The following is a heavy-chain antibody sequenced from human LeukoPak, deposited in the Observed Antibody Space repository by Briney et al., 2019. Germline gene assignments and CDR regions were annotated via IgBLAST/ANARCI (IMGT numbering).Heavy chain of an antibody. V-gene: IGHV3-23*01. Sequence: PGGSLRLSCAASGFTFSSYGMSWVRQAPGKGLEWVSAISGSGGSTYYADSVKGRFTISRDNSKNTLYLQMNSLRAEDTAVYYCARAPTVTYYYFDYWGQGTLVTVSS. CDR2: ISGSGGST. CDR1: GFTFSSYG. CDR3: ARAPTVTYYYFDY. J-gene: IGHJ4*02. D-gene: IGHD4-17*01.